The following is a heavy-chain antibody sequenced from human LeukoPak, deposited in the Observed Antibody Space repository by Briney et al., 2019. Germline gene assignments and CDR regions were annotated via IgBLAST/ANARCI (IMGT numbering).Heavy chain of an antibody. Sequence: KSGGSLRLSCAASAFTFSDYYMTWIRQAPGKGLEWVSYISNSGGTIYYTDSVKGRFTISRDNAKNSLYLQMNSLRAEDTAVYYCARRYSNSFDYWGQGTLVTVSS. D-gene: IGHD4-11*01. CDR2: ISNSGGTI. CDR1: AFTFSDYY. J-gene: IGHJ4*02. V-gene: IGHV3-11*01. CDR3: ARRYSNSFDY.